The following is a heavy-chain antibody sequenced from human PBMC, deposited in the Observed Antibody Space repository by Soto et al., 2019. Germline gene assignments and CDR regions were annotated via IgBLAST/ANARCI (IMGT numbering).Heavy chain of an antibody. D-gene: IGHD3-3*01. CDR3: ARDLRFLEWLSYNWFDP. CDR1: GGSFSGYY. CDR2: INHSGST. J-gene: IGHJ5*02. Sequence: SETLSLTCAVYGGSFSGYYWSWIRQPPGKGLESIGEINHSGSTNYNPSLKSRVTISVDTSKHQFSMKLSSVTAADTAVYYCARDLRFLEWLSYNWFDPLGQGTLVT. V-gene: IGHV4-34*01.